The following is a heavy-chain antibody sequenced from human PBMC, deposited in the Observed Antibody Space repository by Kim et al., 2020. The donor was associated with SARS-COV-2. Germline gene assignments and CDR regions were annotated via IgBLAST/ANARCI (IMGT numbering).Heavy chain of an antibody. J-gene: IGHJ6*02. V-gene: IGHV1-69*04. CDR3: ARVDSSGWSRDYYYGMDV. CDR1: GGTFSSYA. Sequence: SVKVSCKASGGTFSSYAISWVRQAPGQGLEWMGRIIPILGIANYAQKFPGRVTITADKSTSTAYMELSSLRSEDTAVYYCARVDSSGWSRDYYYGMDVWGQGTTVTVSS. D-gene: IGHD6-19*01. CDR2: IIPILGIA.